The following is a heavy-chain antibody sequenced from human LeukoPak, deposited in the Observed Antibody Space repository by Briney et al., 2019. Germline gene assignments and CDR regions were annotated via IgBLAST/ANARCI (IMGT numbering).Heavy chain of an antibody. CDR2: IYYSGST. Sequence: SETLSLTCTVSGGSISSSSYYWGWIRQAPGKGLEWIGSIYYSGSTYYNPSLKSRVTISVDTSKNQFSLKLSSVTAADTAVYYCARKLRFTSPPPRLEGYYYYMDVWGKGTTVTVSS. CDR1: GGSISSSSYY. J-gene: IGHJ6*03. CDR3: ARKLRFTSPPPRLEGYYYYMDV. D-gene: IGHD3-3*01. V-gene: IGHV4-39*07.